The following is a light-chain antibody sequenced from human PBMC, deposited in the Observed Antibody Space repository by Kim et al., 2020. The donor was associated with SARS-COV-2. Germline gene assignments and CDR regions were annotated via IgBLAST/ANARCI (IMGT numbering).Light chain of an antibody. CDR1: KLGDKY. Sequence: SYELTQPPSVSVSPGQTASITCSGDKLGDKYACWYQQKPGQSPVLVMYQDNKRPSGIPERFSGSNSGNTATLTISGTQAMDEADYYCQAWDSSTNWVFGGGTQLTVL. CDR2: QDN. CDR3: QAWDSSTNWV. V-gene: IGLV3-1*01. J-gene: IGLJ3*02.